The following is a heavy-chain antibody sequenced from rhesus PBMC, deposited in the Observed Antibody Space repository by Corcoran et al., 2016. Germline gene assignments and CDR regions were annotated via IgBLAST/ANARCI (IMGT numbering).Heavy chain of an antibody. D-gene: IGHD5-24*01. V-gene: IGHV2-1*01. J-gene: IGHJ4*01. CDR1: GFSLSTSGMG. CDR2: IYWDDDK. Sequence: QVTLKESGPALVKPAQTLTLTCTFSGFSLSTSGMGVGWLRQPSRKTLEWLAHIYWDDDKRYSTSLKSRLTISKDTSKNQVVLTIANMDPVDTATYYCARRYSGYSYGYFDSWGQGVLVTVSS. CDR3: ARRYSGYSYGYFDS.